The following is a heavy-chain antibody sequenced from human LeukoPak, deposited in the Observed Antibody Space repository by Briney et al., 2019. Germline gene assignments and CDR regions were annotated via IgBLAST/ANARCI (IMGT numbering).Heavy chain of an antibody. CDR2: IYYSGST. D-gene: IGHD2-2*01. CDR1: GGSISSGGYY. V-gene: IGHV4-31*03. J-gene: IGHJ6*02. Sequence: PSQTLSLTCTVSGGSISSGGYYWSWIRQHPGKGLEWIGYIYYSGSTYYNPSLKSRVTISVDTSKNQFSLKLSSVTAADTAMYYCARTVPAAPDYYYGMDVWGQGTTVTVSS. CDR3: ARTVPAAPDYYYGMDV.